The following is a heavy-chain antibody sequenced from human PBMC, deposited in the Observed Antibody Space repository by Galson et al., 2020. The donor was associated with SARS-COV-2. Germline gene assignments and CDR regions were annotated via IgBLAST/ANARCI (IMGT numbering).Heavy chain of an antibody. CDR2: IYTSGST. V-gene: IGHV4-4*07. J-gene: IGHJ6*02. CDR3: ARGLTTVYYYYGMDV. Sequence: ETSETLSLTCTVSGGSTSSYYWSWIRQPAGKGLEWIGRIYTSGSTNYNPSLKSRVTMSVDTSKNQFSLKLSSVTAADTAVYYCARGLTTVYYYYGMDVWGQGTTVTVSS. CDR1: GGSTSSYY. D-gene: IGHD4-17*01.